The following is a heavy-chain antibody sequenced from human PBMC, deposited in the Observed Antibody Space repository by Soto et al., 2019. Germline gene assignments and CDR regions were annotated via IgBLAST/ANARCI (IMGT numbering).Heavy chain of an antibody. V-gene: IGHV3-64D*06. J-gene: IGHJ6*02. D-gene: IGHD2-2*02. CDR2: ISSNGNST. CDR3: EKTRVPAVISGGMDV. CDR1: GFTFSSYA. Sequence: GGSLRLSCSASGFTFSSYAVHWVRQAPGKGLEYVSAISSNGNSTYYADSVKGRFTISRDNSKNTVYLQMRSLRTEDTAVYYCEKTRVPAVISGGMDVWGQGTTVTVSS.